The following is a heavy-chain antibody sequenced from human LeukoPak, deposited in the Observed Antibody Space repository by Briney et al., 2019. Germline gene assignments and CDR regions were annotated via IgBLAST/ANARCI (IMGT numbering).Heavy chain of an antibody. D-gene: IGHD7-27*01. CDR2: VSSSSTYI. Sequence: PGGSLRLSCAASAFTFSSCGMNWVRQAPGKGLEWVSCVSSSSTYIYYADSVKGRFTISRDNAKNSLYLQMNSLRAEDTALYYCARERPLAGANAFDIWGQGTMVTVSS. J-gene: IGHJ3*02. V-gene: IGHV3-21*01. CDR3: ARERPLAGANAFDI. CDR1: AFTFSSCG.